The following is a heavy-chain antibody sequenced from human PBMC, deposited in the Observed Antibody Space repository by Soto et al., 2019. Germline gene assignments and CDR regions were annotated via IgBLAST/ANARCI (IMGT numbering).Heavy chain of an antibody. CDR2: ISYEGSNK. CDR1: GLPFSSYG. Sequence: QVQLVESGGGVVQPGRSLRLSCAASGLPFSSYGMHWVRQAPGKGLDWVAVISYEGSNKYYADSVKGRFTISRDISKNTLYLQMHTRIAEDTGVYYYCGDVIAYYFDYWGQGTLVTVS. D-gene: IGHD3-10*01. V-gene: IGHV3-30*03. CDR3: CGDVIAYYFDY. J-gene: IGHJ4*02.